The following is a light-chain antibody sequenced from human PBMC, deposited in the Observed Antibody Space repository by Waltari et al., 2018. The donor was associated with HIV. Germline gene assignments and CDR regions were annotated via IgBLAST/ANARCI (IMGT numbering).Light chain of an antibody. V-gene: IGKV3-15*01. CDR2: EAA. CDR1: QSINAK. Sequence: EIVMTQSPPTLSVSPGQRVTLSCRASQSINAKVAWYQQRPGQAPRLLIYEAATRPTVIPARFSGSGSGTEFTLTISSLQSEDFATYFCQQYDDGPRGITFGQGTMLEIK. CDR3: QQYDDGPRGIT. J-gene: IGKJ2*01.